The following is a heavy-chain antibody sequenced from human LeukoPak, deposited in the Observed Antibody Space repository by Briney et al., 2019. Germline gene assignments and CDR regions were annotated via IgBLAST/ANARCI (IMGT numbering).Heavy chain of an antibody. V-gene: IGHV4-34*01. CDR1: GGSFSGYY. Sequence: PSETLSLTCAVYGGSFSGYYWSWIRQPPGKGLEWIGEINHSGSTNYNPSLKSRVTISVDTSKNQFSLKLSSVTAADTAVYYCARINYYYDSSGYYPPEYYFDYWGQGTLVTVSS. J-gene: IGHJ4*02. CDR2: INHSGST. D-gene: IGHD3-22*01. CDR3: ARINYYYDSSGYYPPEYYFDY.